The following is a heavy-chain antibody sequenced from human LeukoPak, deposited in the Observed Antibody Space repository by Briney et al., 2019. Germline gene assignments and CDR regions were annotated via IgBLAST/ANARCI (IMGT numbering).Heavy chain of an antibody. Sequence: SGTLSLTCAVSGGSISSSNWWSWVRQPPGKGLEWIGEIYHSGSTHYNPSLKSRVTISVDTSKNQFSLKLSSVTAADTAVYYCARQLNPHKLPSLRVYYMDVWGKGTTVTISS. CDR2: IYHSGST. D-gene: IGHD2-15*01. J-gene: IGHJ6*03. CDR1: GGSISSSNW. V-gene: IGHV4-4*02. CDR3: ARQLNPHKLPSLRVYYMDV.